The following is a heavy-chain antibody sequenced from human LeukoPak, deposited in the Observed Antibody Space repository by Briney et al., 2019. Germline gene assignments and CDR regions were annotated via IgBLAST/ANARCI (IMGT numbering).Heavy chain of an antibody. V-gene: IGHV3-74*01. CDR2: IKSDGST. D-gene: IGHD3-10*01. CDR3: TRAITYFYGSVTYDWFDS. CDR1: GFTFSSYW. Sequence: RSGGSLRLSCAASGFTFSSYWMHWVRQTPGKGLMWVARIKSDGSTIYADSVQGRFTISRDNAKNMVYLQMNSLRADDTAIYYCTRAITYFYGSVTYDWFDSWGQGTRVTVSS. J-gene: IGHJ5*01.